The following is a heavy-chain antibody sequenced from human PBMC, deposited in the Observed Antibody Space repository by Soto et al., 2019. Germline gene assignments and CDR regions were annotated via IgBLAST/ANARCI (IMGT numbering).Heavy chain of an antibody. Sequence: QVQLQESGPGLVKPSETLSLTCTVSGGSISSYYWSWIRQPPGKGLEWIGYIYYSGCTNYNPSLKSRVTISVDTSKNPFSPKLSSVTAAETAVYYCATLWGWSVDYWGQGTLVTVPS. CDR3: ATLWGWSVDY. CDR2: IYYSGCT. V-gene: IGHV4-59*08. D-gene: IGHD3-16*01. J-gene: IGHJ4*02. CDR1: GGSISSYY.